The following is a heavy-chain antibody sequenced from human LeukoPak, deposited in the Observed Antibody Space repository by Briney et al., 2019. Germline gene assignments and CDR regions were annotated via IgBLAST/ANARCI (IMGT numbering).Heavy chain of an antibody. J-gene: IGHJ4*02. D-gene: IGHD6-19*01. V-gene: IGHV3-20*04. Sequence: GGPLRLSCAASGFTFDDYGLSWVRQAPGKGREWVSTINWNGGSTGYADSVKGRFTISRDNAKNSLYLQMNSLRAEDTALYYCARVSDISVAAYFDYWGQGTLVTVSS. CDR2: INWNGGST. CDR1: GFTFDDYG. CDR3: ARVSDISVAAYFDY.